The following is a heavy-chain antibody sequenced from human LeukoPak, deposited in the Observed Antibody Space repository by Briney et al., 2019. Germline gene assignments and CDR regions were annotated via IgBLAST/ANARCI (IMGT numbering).Heavy chain of an antibody. CDR1: GFTFSTFN. D-gene: IGHD2-2*02. CDR3: ARDGVVPAAI. CDR2: ISSSSSYI. Sequence: PGGSLRLSCAASGFTFSTFNMNWVRQAPGKGLEWVSSISSSSSYIYYADSVKGRFTVSRDNAKNSLYLQMNSPRAEDTAVYYCARDGVVPAAIWGQGTLVTVSS. J-gene: IGHJ4*02. V-gene: IGHV3-21*01.